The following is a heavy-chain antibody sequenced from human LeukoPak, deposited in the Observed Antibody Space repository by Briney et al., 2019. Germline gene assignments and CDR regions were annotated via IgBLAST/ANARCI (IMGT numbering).Heavy chain of an antibody. CDR1: GYDFTNYW. D-gene: IGHD2/OR15-2a*01. J-gene: IGHJ4*02. CDR2: FYPANSET. CDR3: ARQGNLDY. V-gene: IGHV5-51*01. Sequence: GESLKISCKGFGYDFTNYWIAWVRQMPGKGLEWVGIFYPANSETRYSPSFQGHVTMSADKSINTAYLQWNTLKASDTAVYCCARQGNLDYWRQGTLVTVSS.